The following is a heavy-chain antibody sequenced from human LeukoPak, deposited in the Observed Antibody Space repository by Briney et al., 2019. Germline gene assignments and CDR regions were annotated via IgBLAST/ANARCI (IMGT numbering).Heavy chain of an antibody. J-gene: IGHJ4*02. CDR3: ANPAGLWLYNLDY. Sequence: GGSLRLSCAASGFTFSSYGMHWVRQAPGKGREWVAFIRYDGSNKYYADSVKGRFTISRDNSKNTLYLQMNSLRAEDTAVYYCANPAGLWLYNLDYWGPGTLVTVSS. CDR1: GFTFSSYG. CDR2: IRYDGSNK. D-gene: IGHD5-18*01. V-gene: IGHV3-30*02.